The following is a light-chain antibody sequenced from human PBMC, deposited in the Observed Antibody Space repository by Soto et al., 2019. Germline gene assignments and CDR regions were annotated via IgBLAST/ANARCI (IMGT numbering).Light chain of an antibody. Sequence: QSALTQPRSVSGSPGQSVTISCTGTSSDVGTYNYVSWYQQYPGKAPKLMIYDVTKRPSGVPDRFSVSKSGNTASLTISGLQADDEADYYCCSFAGFYTWVFGVGTKLTVL. V-gene: IGLV2-11*01. CDR3: CSFAGFYTWV. CDR1: SSDVGTYNY. CDR2: DVT. J-gene: IGLJ3*02.